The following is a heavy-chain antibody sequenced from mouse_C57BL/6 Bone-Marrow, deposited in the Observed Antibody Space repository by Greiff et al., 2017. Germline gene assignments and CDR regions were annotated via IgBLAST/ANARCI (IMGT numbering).Heavy chain of an antibody. CDR1: GYSFTGYY. CDR3: ARGLRAMDY. J-gene: IGHJ4*01. Sequence: EVQLQQSGPELVKPGASVKISCKASGYSFTGYYMHWVKQSHGNILEWIGYIYPYNGVSRYNQKFKGKATLTVDKSSSTAYMELRSLTSEDSAVYYCARGLRAMDYWGQGTSVTVSS. CDR2: IYPYNGVS. V-gene: IGHV1-31*01. D-gene: IGHD2-2*01.